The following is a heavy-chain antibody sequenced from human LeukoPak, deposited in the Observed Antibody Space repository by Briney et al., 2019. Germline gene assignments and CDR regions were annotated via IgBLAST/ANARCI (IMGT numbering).Heavy chain of an antibody. CDR2: VYHSGST. V-gene: IGHV4-38-2*02. Sequence: SETLSLTCTVSGYSISSGYYWGWIRQPPGKGLEWIGSVYHSGSTYYNPSLKSRVTISVDTSKNQFSLKLSSVTAADTAVYYCARVVPAAKNFDYWGQGTLVTVSS. D-gene: IGHD2-2*01. CDR3: ARVVPAAKNFDY. CDR1: GYSISSGYY. J-gene: IGHJ4*02.